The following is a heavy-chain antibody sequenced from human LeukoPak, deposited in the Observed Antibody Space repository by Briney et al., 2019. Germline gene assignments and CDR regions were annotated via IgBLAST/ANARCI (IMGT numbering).Heavy chain of an antibody. CDR3: ARSTGGAAAGSDY. J-gene: IGHJ4*02. D-gene: IGHD6-13*01. Sequence: GRSLRLSCAASGFTFSSYAMHWARQAPGKGLEWVAVISYDGSNKYYADSVKGRFTISRDNSKNTLYLQMNSLRAEDTAVYYCARSTGGAAAGSDYWGQGTLVTVSS. V-gene: IGHV3-30-3*01. CDR2: ISYDGSNK. CDR1: GFTFSSYA.